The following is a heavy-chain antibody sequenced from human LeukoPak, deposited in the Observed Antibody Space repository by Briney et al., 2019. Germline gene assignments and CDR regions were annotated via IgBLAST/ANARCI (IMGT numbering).Heavy chain of an antibody. J-gene: IGHJ3*02. V-gene: IGHV1-2*02. CDR1: GYTFTGYY. CDR2: INPNSGDT. D-gene: IGHD6-19*01. Sequence: GASVKVSCKASGYTFTGYYMHWVRQAPGQGLEWMGWINPNSGDTNYSQKFQGRVSMTRGTSINTAYMELSRLTSDDTAVYYCARGLYSSGWTDAFDIWGQGTMVTVSS. CDR3: ARGLYSSGWTDAFDI.